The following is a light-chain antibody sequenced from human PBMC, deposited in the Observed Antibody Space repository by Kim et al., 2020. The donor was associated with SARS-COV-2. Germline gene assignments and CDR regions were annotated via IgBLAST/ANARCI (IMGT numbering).Light chain of an antibody. Sequence: KSVHWYQRKPGRAPVLVIKYSTDRPSGIPERFSGSSFRDMAPLTISTVEAEDEADYYCQVWHGSGDPWVFGGGTQLTVL. CDR3: QVWHGSGDPWV. CDR1: KS. J-gene: IGLJ3*02. V-gene: IGLV3-21*04. CDR2: YST.